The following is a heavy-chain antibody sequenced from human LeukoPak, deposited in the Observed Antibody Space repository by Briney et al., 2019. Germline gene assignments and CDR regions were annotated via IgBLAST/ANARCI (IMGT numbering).Heavy chain of an antibody. CDR1: GFTFSSYA. CDR3: HGDDFWSGGVSWFDP. CDR2: ISGSGGST. D-gene: IGHD3-3*01. J-gene: IGHJ5*02. Sequence: PGGSLRLSCAASGFTFSSYAMSWVRQAPGKGLEWVSAISGSGGSTYYADSVKGRFTISRDNSKNTLYLQMNSLRAEDTAVYYCHGDDFWSGGVSWFDPWGQGTLVTVSS. V-gene: IGHV3-23*01.